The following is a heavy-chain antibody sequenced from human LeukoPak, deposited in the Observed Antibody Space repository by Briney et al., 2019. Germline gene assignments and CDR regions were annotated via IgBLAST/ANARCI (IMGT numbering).Heavy chain of an antibody. CDR2: IKQDGSEK. CDR1: GFTFNSYW. Sequence: GGSLRLSCAASGFTFNSYWMSWVRQAPGKGLEWVANIKQDGSEKYCVDSVKGRFTISRDNAKNSLYLQMNSLRAEDTAVYYCARVSVVVVAASDYFDYWGQGTLVTVSS. V-gene: IGHV3-7*01. CDR3: ARVSVVVVAASDYFDY. D-gene: IGHD2-15*01. J-gene: IGHJ4*02.